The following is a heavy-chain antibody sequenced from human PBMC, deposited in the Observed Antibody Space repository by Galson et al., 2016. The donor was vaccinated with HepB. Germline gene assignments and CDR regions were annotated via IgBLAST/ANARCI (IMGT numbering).Heavy chain of an antibody. V-gene: IGHV3-48*02. CDR3: VRDYNYGFDV. J-gene: IGHJ3*01. CDR1: GFTFNIYS. D-gene: IGHD1-1*01. Sequence: SLRLSCAASGFTFNIYSMNWVRQAPGKGLEWVSYIRDSTTTYHADSVKGRFTISRDDAKNSLYLQMNSLRDEDTAVYFCVRDYNYGFDVWGQGIMVTVSS. CDR2: IRDSTTT.